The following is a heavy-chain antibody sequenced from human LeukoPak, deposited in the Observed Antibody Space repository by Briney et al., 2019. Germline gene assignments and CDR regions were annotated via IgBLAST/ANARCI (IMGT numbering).Heavy chain of an antibody. D-gene: IGHD4-17*01. V-gene: IGHV1-69*06. CDR1: GSTFSSYA. J-gene: IGHJ4*02. CDR2: IIPIFGTA. Sequence: GASVKVSCKASGSTFSSYAISWVRQAPGKGLEWMGRIIPIFGTANYAQKFQGRVTITADKSTSTAYMELSSLRSEDTAVYYCAINDYGDPPDYWGQGTLVTVSS. CDR3: AINDYGDPPDY.